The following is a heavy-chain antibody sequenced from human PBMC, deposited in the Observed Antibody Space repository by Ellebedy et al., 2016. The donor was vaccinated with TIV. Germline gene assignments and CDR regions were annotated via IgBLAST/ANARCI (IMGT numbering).Heavy chain of an antibody. CDR2: IIPIIGTA. CDR3: ASRNTQLVVVPAANTPPLIEYFQQ. D-gene: IGHD2-21*01. V-gene: IGHV1-69*13. Sequence: SVKVSCXASGGTFSRYAISWVRQAPGQGLEWIGRIIPIIGTANYAQKFQGRVTITADESTSTAYMELGSLGSDDTAVYYSASRNTQLVVVPAANTPPLIEYFQQWGQGTLVTVSS. J-gene: IGHJ1*01. CDR1: GGTFSRYA.